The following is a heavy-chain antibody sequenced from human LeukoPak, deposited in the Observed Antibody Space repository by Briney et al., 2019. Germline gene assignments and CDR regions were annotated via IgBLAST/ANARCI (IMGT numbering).Heavy chain of an antibody. CDR3: ARGNYDILSDYSLYSPRGGFDH. CDR2: ISNSGS. D-gene: IGHD3-9*01. CDR1: GVAITLYY. Sequence: SETLSLTCTVSGVAITLYYWTWIRQSPKKGLEWIRDISNSGSNYNPSLSSRLTILTDTSKNHFSLRLTSVSAADTAVYYCARGNYDILSDYSLYSPRGGFDHWGQGILVTVSS. J-gene: IGHJ4*02. V-gene: IGHV4-59*01.